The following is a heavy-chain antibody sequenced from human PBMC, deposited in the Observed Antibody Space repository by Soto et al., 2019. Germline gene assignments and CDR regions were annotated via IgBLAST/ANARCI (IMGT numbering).Heavy chain of an antibody. J-gene: IGHJ3*02. D-gene: IGHD5-12*01. CDR3: ARDIVATAPRDAFDI. Sequence: QVQLVQSGAEVKKPGSSVKVSCKASGGTFSSYAISWVRQAPGQGLEWMGGIIPIFGTANYAQKFQGRVTITADESTSTAYIELSSLRSEDTAVDYCARDIVATAPRDAFDIWGQGTMVTVSS. V-gene: IGHV1-69*12. CDR1: GGTFSSYA. CDR2: IIPIFGTA.